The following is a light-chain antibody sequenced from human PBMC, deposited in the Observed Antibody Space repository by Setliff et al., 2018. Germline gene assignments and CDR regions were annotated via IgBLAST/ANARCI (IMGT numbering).Light chain of an antibody. CDR2: EDT. CDR1: SSDVGTYNL. CDR3: CSYAGISTWV. Sequence: QSVLTQPASVSGSPGQSITISCTGTSSDVGTYNLVSWYQHHPGKAPKVMIYEDTKRPSGVSNRFSGSKSGNTASLTISGLQVEDEADYYCCSYAGISTWVFGGGTKVTVL. V-gene: IGLV2-23*01. J-gene: IGLJ3*02.